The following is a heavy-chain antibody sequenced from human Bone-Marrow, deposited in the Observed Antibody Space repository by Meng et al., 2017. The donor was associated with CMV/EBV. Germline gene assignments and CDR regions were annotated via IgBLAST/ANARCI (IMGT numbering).Heavy chain of an antibody. CDR2: ISSSSSYI. Sequence: GESLKISCAASGFTFSSYAMHWVRQAPGKGLEWVSSISSSSSYIYYADSVKGRFTISRDNAKNSLYLQMNSLRAEDTAVYYCATSTVDYYYYGMDVWGQGTTVTVSS. V-gene: IGHV3-21*01. J-gene: IGHJ6*02. D-gene: IGHD4-11*01. CDR3: ATSTVDYYYYGMDV. CDR1: GFTFSSYA.